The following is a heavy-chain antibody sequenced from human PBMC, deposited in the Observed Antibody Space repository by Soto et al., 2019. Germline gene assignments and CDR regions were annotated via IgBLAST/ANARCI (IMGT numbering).Heavy chain of an antibody. Sequence: TASHKYLIRVPPGKGKGLEWVSVIDSGGSTYYADSVKGRFTISRDNSKNTLYLQMNSLRAEDTAVYYCARMGVSSGYSSESYPWGQGALVTISA. CDR1: TASHKY. J-gene: IGHJ5*02. V-gene: IGHV3-66*01. D-gene: IGHD3-22*01. CDR2: IDSGGST. CDR3: ARMGVSSGYSSESYP.